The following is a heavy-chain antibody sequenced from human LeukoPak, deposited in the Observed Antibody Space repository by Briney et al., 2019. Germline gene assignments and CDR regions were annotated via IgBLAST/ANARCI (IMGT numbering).Heavy chain of an antibody. CDR1: GFTFSNAW. V-gene: IGHV3-23*01. CDR2: VSNSGGST. Sequence: GGSLRLSCVASGFTFSNAWTTWVRQAPGKGLEWVSVVSNSGGSTYYADSVKGRFTISRDNSKNTVYLQMNSLRAEDTAVYYCAKGYCVNTKCSNYDYWGQGTLVTVSS. CDR3: AKGYCVNTKCSNYDY. J-gene: IGHJ4*02. D-gene: IGHD2-2*01.